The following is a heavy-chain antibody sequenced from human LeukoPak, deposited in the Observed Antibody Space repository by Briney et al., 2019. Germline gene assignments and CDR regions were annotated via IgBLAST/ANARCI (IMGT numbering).Heavy chain of an antibody. J-gene: IGHJ4*02. Sequence: GGSLRLSCVASGFSFRNYAIHWVRQAPGKGLEYVSVINTDGRITYYADSVKGRFTISRDNSKNTVYLQMGSPRGEDMAVYYCTRDGGSFCDFDYWGQGALVTVSS. CDR2: INTDGRIT. D-gene: IGHD1-26*01. CDR3: TRDGGSFCDFDY. CDR1: GFSFRNYA. V-gene: IGHV3-64*02.